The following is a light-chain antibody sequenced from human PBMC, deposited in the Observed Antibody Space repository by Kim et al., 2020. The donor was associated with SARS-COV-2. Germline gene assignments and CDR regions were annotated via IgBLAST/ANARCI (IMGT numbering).Light chain of an antibody. CDR1: QSLLHSNGYNY. CDR2: LGS. J-gene: IGKJ4*01. Sequence: DIVMTQSPLSLPVTPGEPASISCRSSQSLLHSNGYNYSDWYLQMPGQSPQLLIYLGSNRASGVPDRFSGSGSGTDFTLKISRVEADDVGVYYCMQALQTPLTFGGGTKVDIK. CDR3: MQALQTPLT. V-gene: IGKV2-28*01.